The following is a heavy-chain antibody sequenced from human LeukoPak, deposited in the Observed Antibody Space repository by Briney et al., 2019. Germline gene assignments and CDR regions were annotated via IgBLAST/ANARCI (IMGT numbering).Heavy chain of an antibody. J-gene: IGHJ4*02. CDR3: ARGRFLEWFDY. CDR1: GVSIFSYY. CDR2: IYYSGST. D-gene: IGHD3-3*01. Sequence: MSSETLSPTCTVSGVSIFSYYWNWIRQHPGKGLEWIGYIYYSGSTYYNPSLKSRVTISVDTSKNQFSLKLSSVTAADTAVYYCARGRFLEWFDYWGQGTLVTVSS. V-gene: IGHV4-59*06.